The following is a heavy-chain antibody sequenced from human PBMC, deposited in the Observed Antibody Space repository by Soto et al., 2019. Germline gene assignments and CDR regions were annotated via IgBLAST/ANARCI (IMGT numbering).Heavy chain of an antibody. J-gene: IGHJ6*03. CDR2: TYYRSRWYN. CDR3: AGTTSLQLYYMDF. CDR1: GESVSRNRAA. V-gene: IGHV6-1*01. D-gene: IGHD1-7*01. Sequence: QTLSLTGAISGESVSRNRAAWNWIRQSPSRGLEWLGRTYYRSRWYNDYAVSVKSRITVNPDTSKNQFSLHLNSVTPEDTAVYYCAGTTSLQLYYMDFWDKGTTVTVSS.